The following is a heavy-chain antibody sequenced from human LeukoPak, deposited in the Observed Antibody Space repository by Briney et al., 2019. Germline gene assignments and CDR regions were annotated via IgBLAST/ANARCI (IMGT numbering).Heavy chain of an antibody. V-gene: IGHV3-23*01. D-gene: IGHD1-26*01. CDR3: AKMRGHPREAYYFDS. Sequence: HPGGSLRLSCAASGYTFSNFAVGWVRQAPGKGLEWVSSIGNGGTTYYAGSVKGRFSISRDNSKNTLSLQVNSLRAEDTAVYYCAKMRGHPREAYYFDSWGQGALVTVSS. J-gene: IGHJ4*02. CDR1: GYTFSNFA. CDR2: IGNGGTT.